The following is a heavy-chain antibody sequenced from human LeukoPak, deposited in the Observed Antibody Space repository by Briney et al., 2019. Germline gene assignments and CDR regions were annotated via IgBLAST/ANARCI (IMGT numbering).Heavy chain of an antibody. CDR3: ARGQAYSSSYGPDY. V-gene: IGHV3-48*01. Sequence: GGSLRLSCAASGFTFSSYSMNWVRQAPGKGLEWVSYISSSTSTIYYADSVKGRFTISRDNAKNSLYLQMNSLRAEDTAVYYCARGQAYSSSYGPDYWGQGTLVTVSS. CDR1: GFTFSSYS. CDR2: ISSSTSTI. D-gene: IGHD6-6*01. J-gene: IGHJ4*02.